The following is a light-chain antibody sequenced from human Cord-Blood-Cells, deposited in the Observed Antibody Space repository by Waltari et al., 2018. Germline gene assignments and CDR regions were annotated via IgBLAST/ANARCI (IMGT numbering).Light chain of an antibody. Sequence: SYELTQPPSVSVSPGQTARLTCPGDALPTQYAYWYQQKPGQAPVLVIYKDSERPSGIPERFSGSSSGTTVTLTISGVQAEDEADYYCQSADSSGTYVVFGGGTKLTVL. CDR1: ALPTQY. V-gene: IGLV3-25*03. CDR3: QSADSSGTYVV. J-gene: IGLJ2*01. CDR2: KDS.